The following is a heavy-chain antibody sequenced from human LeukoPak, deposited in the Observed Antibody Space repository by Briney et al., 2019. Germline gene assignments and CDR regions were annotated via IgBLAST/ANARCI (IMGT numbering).Heavy chain of an antibody. J-gene: IGHJ4*02. CDR3: ARTGYGYYFDY. V-gene: IGHV3-74*01. Sequence: GGSLRLSCAASGFTFSSYWMHWVRQAPGKGLVWVSRINSDGSSTSYADSVKGRFTISRDNAKNTLYLQMNSLRAEDTAVYYCARTGYGYYFDYWGQGTLVTVSS. D-gene: IGHD3-9*01. CDR2: INSDGSST. CDR1: GFTFSSYW.